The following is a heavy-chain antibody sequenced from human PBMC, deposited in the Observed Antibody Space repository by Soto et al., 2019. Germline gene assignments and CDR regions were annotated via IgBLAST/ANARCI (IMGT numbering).Heavy chain of an antibody. Sequence: SETLSLTCTVSGGSISSYYWSWIRQPPGKGLEWIGYIYYSGSTNYNPSLKSRVTISVDTSKNQFSLKLSSVTAADTAVYYCARDSGYCSGGSCPENDAFDIWAQGTMVTVSS. CDR3: ARDSGYCSGGSCPENDAFDI. D-gene: IGHD2-15*01. V-gene: IGHV4-59*01. CDR1: GGSISSYY. CDR2: IYYSGST. J-gene: IGHJ3*02.